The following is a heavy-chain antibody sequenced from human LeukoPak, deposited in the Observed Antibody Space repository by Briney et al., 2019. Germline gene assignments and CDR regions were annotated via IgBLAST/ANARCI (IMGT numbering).Heavy chain of an antibody. D-gene: IGHD6-19*01. J-gene: IGHJ3*02. CDR3: ARAGAVAGTDTFDI. V-gene: IGHV7-4-1*02. CDR2: INTNTGNP. Sequence: VASVKVSCKASGYTFTSYAMNWVRQAPGQGLGWMGWINTNTGNPTYAQGFTGRFVFSLDTSVSTAYLQINNLKAEDTAAYYCARAGAVAGTDTFDIWGQGTMVTVSS. CDR1: GYTFTSYA.